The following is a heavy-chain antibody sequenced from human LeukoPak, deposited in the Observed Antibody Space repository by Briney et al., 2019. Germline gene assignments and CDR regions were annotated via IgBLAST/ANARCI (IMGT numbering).Heavy chain of an antibody. D-gene: IGHD4-17*01. V-gene: IGHV3-53*01. CDR3: ARDAATVTPNAFDI. CDR2: IYSGGST. CDR1: GFTVSSNY. J-gene: IGHJ3*02. Sequence: GGSLRLSCAASGFTVSSNYMSWVRQAPGKGLEWVSVIYSGGSTYYADSVKGRFTISRDNSKNTLYLQMNSLRAEDTAVYYCARDAATVTPNAFDIWGQGTMVTVSS.